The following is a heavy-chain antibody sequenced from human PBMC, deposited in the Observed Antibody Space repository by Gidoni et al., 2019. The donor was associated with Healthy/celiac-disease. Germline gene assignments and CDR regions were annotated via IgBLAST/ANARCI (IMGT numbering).Heavy chain of an antibody. V-gene: IGHV4-34*01. J-gene: IGHJ5*02. Sequence: QVQLQQWVAGLLKPPETLSLTCAVYGGSFSGYYWGWIRQPPGKGLEWIGEINHSGSTNYNPSLKSRVTISVDTSKNQFTLKLSSVTAADAAVYYCARGPQRIAAAGKGWFDPWGQGTLVTVSS. CDR1: GGSFSGYY. CDR2: INHSGST. D-gene: IGHD6-13*01. CDR3: ARGPQRIAAAGKGWFDP.